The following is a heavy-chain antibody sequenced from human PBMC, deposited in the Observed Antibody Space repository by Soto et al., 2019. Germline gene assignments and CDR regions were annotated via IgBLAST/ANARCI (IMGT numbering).Heavy chain of an antibody. V-gene: IGHV4-30-4*01. Sequence: QVQLQESGPGLVKPSQTLSLTCTVSGGSISSGDYYWSWIRQPPGKGLEWIGYIYYSGSTYYNPSIKSRVTISVDTSKNQFSLKLSSVTAADTAVYYCARDGVSVDCISTSCAHDDAFDIWGQGTMVTVSS. J-gene: IGHJ3*02. CDR1: GGSISSGDYY. CDR2: IYYSGST. CDR3: ARDGVSVDCISTSCAHDDAFDI. D-gene: IGHD2-2*01.